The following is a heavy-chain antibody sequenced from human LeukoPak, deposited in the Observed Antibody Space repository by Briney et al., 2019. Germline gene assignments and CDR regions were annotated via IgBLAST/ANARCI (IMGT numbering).Heavy chain of an antibody. CDR3: AKERSFQH. CDR1: GFTLDDYA. J-gene: IGHJ1*01. Sequence: GGSLRLSCAAAGFTLDDYAMHWVRQAPGKGLEWVSLISGDAGSTYYADSVKGRFPISRDNSKNSLYRHMNSLRTEESALYYCAKERSFQHWGQGTLVTVSS. CDR2: ISGDAGST. V-gene: IGHV3-43*02.